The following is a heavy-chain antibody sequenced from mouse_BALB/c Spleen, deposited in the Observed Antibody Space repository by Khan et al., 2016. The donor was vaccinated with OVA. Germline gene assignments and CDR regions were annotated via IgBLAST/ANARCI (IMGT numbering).Heavy chain of an antibody. J-gene: IGHJ4*01. V-gene: IGHV5-9-3*01. CDR3: ERHEGYYGYGKGDY. CDR2: ISSGGTFT. CDR1: GFSFSRYS. D-gene: IGHD2-2*01. Sequence: EVELVESGGGLVKPGGSLKLSCAASGFSFSRYSMSWVRQTPEKRLEWVATISSGGTFTYYSDSLKGRFTISRDNANNTLFLQMSSLRSEDTAIYYCERHEGYYGYGKGDYWGQGTSVTVSS.